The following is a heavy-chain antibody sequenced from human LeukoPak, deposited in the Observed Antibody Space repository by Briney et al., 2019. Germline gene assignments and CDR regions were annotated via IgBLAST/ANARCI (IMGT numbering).Heavy chain of an antibody. CDR2: IYYSGST. CDR3: ASSGFGSRDAFDT. V-gene: IGHV4-59*11. D-gene: IGHD1-26*01. J-gene: IGHJ3*02. CDR1: GGSISSHY. Sequence: PSETLSLTCTVSGGSISSHYWSWIRQPPGKGLEWIGYIYYSGSTNYNPSLKSRVTISVDTSKNQFSLKLSSVTAADTAVYYCASSGFGSRDAFDTWGQGTMVTVSS.